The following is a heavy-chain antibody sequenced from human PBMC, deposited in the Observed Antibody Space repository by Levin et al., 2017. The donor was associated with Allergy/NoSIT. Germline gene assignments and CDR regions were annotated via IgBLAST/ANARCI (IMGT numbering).Heavy chain of an antibody. V-gene: IGHV3-30-3*01. Sequence: GGSLRLSCAASGFTFRSYAMHWVRQAPGKGLEWVAVISYDGSNKYYADSVKGRFTISRDNSKNTLYLQMNSLRAEDTAVYYCARDRHCGGDCYLYYFDYWGQGTLVTVSS. CDR3: ARDRHCGGDCYLYYFDY. CDR1: GFTFRSYA. D-gene: IGHD2-21*02. J-gene: IGHJ4*02. CDR2: ISYDGSNK.